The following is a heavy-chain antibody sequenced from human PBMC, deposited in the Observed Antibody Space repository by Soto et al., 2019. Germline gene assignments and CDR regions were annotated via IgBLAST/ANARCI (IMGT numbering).Heavy chain of an antibody. CDR2: MSYNGST. CDR3: ARCPLFGTLTFDY. V-gene: IGHV4-31*03. CDR1: GGSISSGDYY. Sequence: PSETLSLTCTVSGGSISSGDYYWNWIRQHPGKGLEWIGYMSYNGSTYYNPSLKSRVTISVDTSKNQFSLKLTSVTTADTAVYYCARCPLFGTLTFDYWGQGTLVTVSS. J-gene: IGHJ4*02. D-gene: IGHD3-16*01.